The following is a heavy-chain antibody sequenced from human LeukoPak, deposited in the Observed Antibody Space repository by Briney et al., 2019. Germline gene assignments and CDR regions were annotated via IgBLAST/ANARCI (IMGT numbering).Heavy chain of an antibody. D-gene: IGHD6-19*01. Sequence: GGSLRLSCAASGFTFSSYGMHWVRQAPGKGLEWVAFIRYDGSNKYYADSVKGRFTISRDNAKNTLYLQMNSLRVEDTAVYYCARERRQWQPFDIWGQGTMVTVSS. J-gene: IGHJ3*02. V-gene: IGHV3-30*02. CDR3: ARERRQWQPFDI. CDR1: GFTFSSYG. CDR2: IRYDGSNK.